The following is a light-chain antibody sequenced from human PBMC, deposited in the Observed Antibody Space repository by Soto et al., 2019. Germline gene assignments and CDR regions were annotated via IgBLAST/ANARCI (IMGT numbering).Light chain of an antibody. CDR3: QQYNNWPPWT. CDR1: QSVSSN. Sequence: EIVMTQSPATLSVSPGERATLSCRASQSVSSNLAWYQQKPGQAPRLLIYGASTRAIGIPARFSGSGSGTEFTLTISGLQSEDFAVYYCQQYNNWPPWTFGQGTKVDI. J-gene: IGKJ1*01. CDR2: GAS. V-gene: IGKV3-15*01.